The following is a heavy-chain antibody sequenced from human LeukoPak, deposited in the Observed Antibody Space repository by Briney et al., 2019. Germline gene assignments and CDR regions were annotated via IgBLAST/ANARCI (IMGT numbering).Heavy chain of an antibody. D-gene: IGHD3-22*01. V-gene: IGHV3-23*01. CDR3: AKVQLTSVVITTPFDY. J-gene: IGHJ4*02. CDR1: GFTFSSYG. CDR2: ISGSGGRT. Sequence: GGSLRLSCAASGFTFSSYGMSWVRQAPGKGLEWVSDISGSGGRTYYVDSVKGRFTISRDNSKNTLYLQMNSLRAEDTAVYYCAKVQLTSVVITTPFDYWGQGTLVTVSS.